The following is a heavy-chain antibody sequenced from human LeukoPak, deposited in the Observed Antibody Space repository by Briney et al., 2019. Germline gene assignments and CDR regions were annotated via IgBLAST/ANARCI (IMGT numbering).Heavy chain of an antibody. Sequence: SETLSLTCTVSGGSISSYYWSWIRQPPGKGLEWIGYIYYSGSTNYNPSLKSRVTISVDTSKNQFSLKLSSVTAADTAVYYCARMGSTSSWVLGYWGQGTLVTVSS. J-gene: IGHJ4*02. CDR2: IYYSGST. D-gene: IGHD2-2*01. CDR1: GGSISSYY. CDR3: ARMGSTSSWVLGY. V-gene: IGHV4-59*01.